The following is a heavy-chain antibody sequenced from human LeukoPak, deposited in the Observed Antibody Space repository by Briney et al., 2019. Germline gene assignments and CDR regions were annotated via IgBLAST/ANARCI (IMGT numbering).Heavy chain of an antibody. V-gene: IGHV4-39*07. CDR2: IYYSGST. CDR1: GGSISSSSYY. CDR3: ASRTSSHFDY. J-gene: IGHJ4*02. Sequence: PSETLSLTGTVSGGSISSSSYYWGWIRQPPGKGLEWIGSIYYSGSTYYNPSLKSRVTISVDTSKNQFSLKLSSVTAADTAVYYCASRTSSHFDYWGQGTLVTVFS.